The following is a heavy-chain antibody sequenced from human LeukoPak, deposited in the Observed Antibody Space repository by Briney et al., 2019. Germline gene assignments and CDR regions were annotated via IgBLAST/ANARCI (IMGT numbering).Heavy chain of an antibody. CDR1: GGSISSYY. CDR3: ARSGGSGFQLDN. Sequence: PSETLSLTCTVPGGSISSYYWSWIRQPAGKGLEWIGRSYTSGSPNYNPSLKGRVTMSVDTSKNQFSLKLSSVTAADTAVYYCARSGGSGFQLDNWGQGTLVTVSS. J-gene: IGHJ4*02. CDR2: SYTSGSP. V-gene: IGHV4-4*07. D-gene: IGHD3-16*01.